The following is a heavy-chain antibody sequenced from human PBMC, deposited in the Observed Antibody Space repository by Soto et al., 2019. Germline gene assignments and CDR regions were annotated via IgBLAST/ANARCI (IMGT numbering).Heavy chain of an antibody. V-gene: IGHV4-34*01. J-gene: IGHJ6*02. CDR1: GGSFSGYY. CDR3: ARRYGSGSYYNGGRYYYYGMDA. Sequence: PSETLSLTCAVYGGSFSGYYWSWIRQPPGKGLEWIGEINHSGSTNYNPSLKSRVTISVDTSKNQFSLKLSSVTAADTAVYYCARRYGSGSYYNGGRYYYYGMDAWGQGTTVTVSS. CDR2: INHSGST. D-gene: IGHD3-10*01.